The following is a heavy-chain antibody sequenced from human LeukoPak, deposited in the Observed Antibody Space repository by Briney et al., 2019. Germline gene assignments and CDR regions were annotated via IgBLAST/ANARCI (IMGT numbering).Heavy chain of an antibody. V-gene: IGHV4-31*11. D-gene: IGHD6-13*01. CDR3: AMFSSSRINAFDI. CDR1: GGSISSGGYY. J-gene: IGHJ3*02. Sequence: SETLSLTCAVSGGSISSGGYYWSWIRQHPGKGLEWIGYIYNSGSTYYNPSLKSRVTISVDTSKNQFSLKLSSVTAADTAVYYCAMFSSSRINAFDIWGQGTMVTVSS. CDR2: IYNSGST.